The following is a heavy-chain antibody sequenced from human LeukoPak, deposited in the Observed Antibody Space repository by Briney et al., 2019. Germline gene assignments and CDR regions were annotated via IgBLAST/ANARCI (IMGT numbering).Heavy chain of an antibody. D-gene: IGHD3-22*01. CDR2: INPNSGGT. J-gene: IGHJ4*02. V-gene: IGHV1-2*04. CDR1: GYTFTGFY. CDR3: ARDIIRYYYDSSGYYWGH. Sequence: GASVKVSCKASGYTFTGFYMHWVRQAPGQGLEWMGWINPNSGGTNYAQKFQGWVTMTRDTSISTAYMELSRLRSDDTAVYYCARDIIRYYYDSSGYYWGHWGQGTLVTVSS.